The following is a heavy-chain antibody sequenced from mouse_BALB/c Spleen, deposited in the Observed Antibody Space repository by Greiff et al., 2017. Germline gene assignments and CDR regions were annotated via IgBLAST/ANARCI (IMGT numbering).Heavy chain of an antibody. CDR2: ISSGGSYT. D-gene: IGHD2-4*01. Sequence: EVMLVESGGGLVKPGGSLKLSCAASGFTFSSYAMSWVRQSPEKRLEWVAEISSGGSYTYYPDTVTGRFTISRDNAKNTLYLEMSSLRSEDTAMYYCARDDYDRGAWFAYWGQGTLVTVSA. J-gene: IGHJ3*01. CDR3: ARDDYDRGAWFAY. V-gene: IGHV5-9-4*01. CDR1: GFTFSSYA.